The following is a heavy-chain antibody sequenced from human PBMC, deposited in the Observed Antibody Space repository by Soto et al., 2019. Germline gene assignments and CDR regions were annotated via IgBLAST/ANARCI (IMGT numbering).Heavy chain of an antibody. V-gene: IGHV1-24*01. D-gene: IGHD6-13*01. CDR1: GYTLTELS. J-gene: IGHJ4*02. Sequence: ASVKVSCKVSGYTLTELSMHWVRQAPGKGLEWMGGFDPENGETNYAQKFQGWVTMTRDTSISTAYMELSRLRSDDTAVYYCARAIAAADTENDYWGQGTLVTVSS. CDR2: FDPENGET. CDR3: ARAIAAADTENDY.